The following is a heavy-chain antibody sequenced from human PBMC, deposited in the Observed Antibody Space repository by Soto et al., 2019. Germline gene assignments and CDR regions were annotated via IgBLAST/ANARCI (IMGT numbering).Heavy chain of an antibody. J-gene: IGHJ6*02. Sequence: PSETLSLTCAVYGGSFSGYYWSWIRQPPGKGLEWIGEINHSGSTNYNPSLKSRVTISVDTSKNQFSLKLSSVTAADTAVYYCARILAVAAHRRFYYYYYGMDVWGQGTTVTVSS. V-gene: IGHV4-34*01. CDR3: ARILAVAAHRRFYYYYYGMDV. CDR1: GGSFSGYY. D-gene: IGHD6-19*01. CDR2: INHSGST.